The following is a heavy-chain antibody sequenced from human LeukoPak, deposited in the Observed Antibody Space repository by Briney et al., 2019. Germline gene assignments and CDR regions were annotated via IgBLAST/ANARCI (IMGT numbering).Heavy chain of an antibody. Sequence: SETLSLTCAVYGGSFSGHYWSWIRQPPGKGLEWIGEINHSGSTNYNPSLKSRVTISVDTSKNQFSLKLSSVTAADTAVYYCARYDYVWGSYRYRDNWFDPWGQGTLVTVSS. J-gene: IGHJ5*02. D-gene: IGHD3-16*02. CDR3: ARYDYVWGSYRYRDNWFDP. CDR2: INHSGST. V-gene: IGHV4-34*01. CDR1: GGSFSGHY.